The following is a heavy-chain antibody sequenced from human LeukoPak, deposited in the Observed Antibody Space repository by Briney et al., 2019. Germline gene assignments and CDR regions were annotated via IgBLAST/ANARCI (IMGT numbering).Heavy chain of an antibody. CDR3: AREVAVAGIDYYYYMDV. V-gene: IGHV1-2*02. CDR2: INPNSGGT. D-gene: IGHD6-19*01. CDR1: GYTFTGYY. J-gene: IGHJ6*03. Sequence: ASVKVSCKASGYTFTGYYMHWVRQAPGQGLEWMGWINPNSGGTNYAQKFQGRVTMTRDTSISTAYMELSRLRSDDTAVYYCAREVAVAGIDYYYYMDVWGKGTTVTVSS.